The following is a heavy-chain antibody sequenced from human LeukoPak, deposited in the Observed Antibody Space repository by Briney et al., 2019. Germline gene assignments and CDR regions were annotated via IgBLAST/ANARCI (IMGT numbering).Heavy chain of an antibody. J-gene: IGHJ5*02. Sequence: PGGSLRLSCAASGFTFNNYGVHWVRQAPGKGLEWVSSISGSGGNTYYADFVKGRFTISRDYSKNTLYLQMNSLRTEETAVYYCAKGPAMVRGTFDPWGQGTLVTVSS. CDR3: AKGPAMVRGTFDP. D-gene: IGHD3-10*01. CDR2: ISGSGGNT. CDR1: GFTFNNYG. V-gene: IGHV3-23*01.